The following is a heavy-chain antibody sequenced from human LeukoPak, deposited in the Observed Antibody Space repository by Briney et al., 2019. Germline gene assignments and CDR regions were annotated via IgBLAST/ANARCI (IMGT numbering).Heavy chain of an antibody. CDR1: GYSISSASY. V-gene: IGHV4-38-2*01. CDR3: ARPISSQGYFGVVID. J-gene: IGHJ4*02. CDR2: IYHSGSP. Sequence: SETLSLTCAVSGYSISSASYWGWIRQPPGKGLEWIGNIYHSGSPYYTPSLKGRVTISVDTSKNQLSLKLSSVTAADTAVYYCARPISSQGYFGVVIDWGQGTLVTVSS. D-gene: IGHD3-3*01.